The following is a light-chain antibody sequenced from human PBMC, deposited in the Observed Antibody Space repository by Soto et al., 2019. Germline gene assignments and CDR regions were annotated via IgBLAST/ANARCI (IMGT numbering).Light chain of an antibody. J-gene: IGKJ1*01. CDR1: QGISNY. Sequence: DIQMTQSPSSLSASVGDRVTITCRASQGISNYLAWYQQKPGKVPKVLIYAASTLQSGVTSRFSGSGSGADFTLTISSLQTEDVETYYCQNYNSPPRTFGQGTKVALK. CDR3: QNYNSPPRT. V-gene: IGKV1-27*01. CDR2: AAS.